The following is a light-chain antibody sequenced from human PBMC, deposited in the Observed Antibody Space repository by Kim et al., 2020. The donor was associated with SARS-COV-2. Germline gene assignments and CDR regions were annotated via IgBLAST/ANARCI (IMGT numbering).Light chain of an antibody. V-gene: IGKV1-5*03. J-gene: IGKJ4*01. CDR2: KAS. CDR1: QSISSW. Sequence: DIQMTQSPSTLSASVGDRVTITCRASQSISSWLAWYQQKPGKAPKLLIYKASSLESGVPSRFGGSESGTEFTLTISSLQPDDFATYYCQQYNSYPVTFGGGTKADIK. CDR3: QQYNSYPVT.